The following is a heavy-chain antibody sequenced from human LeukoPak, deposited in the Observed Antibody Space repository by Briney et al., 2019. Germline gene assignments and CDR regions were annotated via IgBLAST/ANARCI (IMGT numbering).Heavy chain of an antibody. CDR2: LSRSWYR. CDR3: ARGPPYGV. V-gene: IGHV3-69-1*01. CDR1: GFTFSNYD. D-gene: IGHD4-17*01. J-gene: IGHJ4*02. Sequence: PGGSPRLSCAASGFTFSNYDMNWVRRAPGKGLEWVSSLSRSWYRYHRDSVKGRFTISRDKAKNSLSLQMNSLRADDTAVYYCARGPPYGVWGQGTLVTVSS.